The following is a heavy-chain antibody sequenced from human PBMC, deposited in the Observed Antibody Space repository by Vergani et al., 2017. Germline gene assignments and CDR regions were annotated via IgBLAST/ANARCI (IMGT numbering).Heavy chain of an antibody. V-gene: IGHV4-59*01. Sequence: QVQLQESGPGLVKPSETLTLTCDVSDSSIMTNPYWSWIRQPPGKGLEWIGYIYYSGSTNYNPSLKSRVTISVDTSKNQFSLKLSSVTAADTAVYYCARVEMATEGPLHYYYGMDVWGQGTTVTVSS. CDR1: DSSIMTNPY. D-gene: IGHD5-24*01. CDR3: ARVEMATEGPLHYYYGMDV. J-gene: IGHJ6*02. CDR2: IYYSGST.